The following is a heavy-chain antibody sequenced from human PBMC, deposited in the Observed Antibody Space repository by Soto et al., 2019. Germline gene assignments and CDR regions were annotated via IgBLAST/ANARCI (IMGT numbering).Heavy chain of an antibody. CDR1: GFTFSSYG. CDR3: AKDSEVVVVAATSLDY. V-gene: IGHV3-30*18. D-gene: IGHD2-15*01. J-gene: IGHJ4*02. Sequence: GGSLRLSCAASGFTFSSYGMHWVRQAPGKGLEWVAVISYDGSNKYYADSVKGRFTISRDNSKNTLYLQMNSLRAEDTAVYYCAKDSEVVVVAATSLDYWGQGTLVTVSS. CDR2: ISYDGSNK.